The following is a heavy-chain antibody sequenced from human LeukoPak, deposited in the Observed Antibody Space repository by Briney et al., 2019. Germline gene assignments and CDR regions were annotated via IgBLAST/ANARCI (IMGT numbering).Heavy chain of an antibody. CDR1: GGPISSYY. D-gene: IGHD1-26*01. CDR3: AGKGSYFGHFDY. CDR2: IYNSGST. V-gene: IGHV4-4*07. J-gene: IGHJ4*02. Sequence: PSETLSLTCTVSGGPISSYYWSWIRQPAGKGLEWIGRIYNSGSTNYNPSLKSRVTMSVDTSKNQFSLELSSVTAADTAVYYCAGKGSYFGHFDYWGQGTLVTVSS.